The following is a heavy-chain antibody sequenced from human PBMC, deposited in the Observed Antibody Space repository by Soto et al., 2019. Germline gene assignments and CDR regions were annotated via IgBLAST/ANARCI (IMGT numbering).Heavy chain of an antibody. V-gene: IGHV4-39*07. Sequence: SETLSLTCFVSGGSISSSGNYWGWIRQPPGKGLEWIGSIYYSGGTYYNPSLKSRVTISIDTSKNQFSLRLTSVTAADTAVYYCATDEYFGSEIYFYYYGMDVWGQGTTVTVSS. J-gene: IGHJ6*02. D-gene: IGHD3-10*01. CDR2: IYYSGGT. CDR3: ATDEYFGSEIYFYYYGMDV. CDR1: GGSISSSGNY.